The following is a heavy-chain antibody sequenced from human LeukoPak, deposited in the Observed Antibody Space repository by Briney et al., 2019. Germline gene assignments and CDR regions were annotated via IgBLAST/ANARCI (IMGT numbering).Heavy chain of an antibody. CDR2: ISSSSSYI. Sequence: NPGGSLRLSCAASGFTFSSYSMNWVRQAPGQGLEWVSSISSSSSYIYYADSVKGRFTISRDNAKNSLYLQMNSLRAEDTAVYYCARGHVVVVAATDYWGQGTLVTVSS. CDR3: ARGHVVVVAATDY. J-gene: IGHJ4*02. CDR1: GFTFSSYS. V-gene: IGHV3-21*01. D-gene: IGHD2-15*01.